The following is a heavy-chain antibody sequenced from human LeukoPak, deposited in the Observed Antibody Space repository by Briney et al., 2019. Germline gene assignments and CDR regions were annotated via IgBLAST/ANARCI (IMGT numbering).Heavy chain of an antibody. CDR2: INHSGST. V-gene: IGHV4-34*01. Sequence: SETLSLTCAVYGGSFSGYYWSWIRQPPGKGLEWIGEINHSGSTNYNPSLKSRVTISVDTSKNQFSLKLSSVTAADTAVYYCARGPLWFGEYPQYWGQGTLVTVSS. CDR1: GGSFSGYY. J-gene: IGHJ4*02. D-gene: IGHD3-10*01. CDR3: ARGPLWFGEYPQY.